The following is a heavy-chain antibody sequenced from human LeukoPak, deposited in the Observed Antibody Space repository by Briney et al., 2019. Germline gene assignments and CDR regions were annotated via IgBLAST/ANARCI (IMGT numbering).Heavy chain of an antibody. Sequence: NSGGSLRLSCAASGFTSSSYGMHWVRQAPGKGLEWVSFISSGSGHIYYADSLQGRFTISRDNAKNSLYLQMNSLRAEDTAIYYCAGVFSGSDYWGQGIPVTVSS. CDR3: AGVFSGSDY. D-gene: IGHD2-15*01. V-gene: IGHV3-21*01. CDR1: GFTSSSYG. J-gene: IGHJ4*02. CDR2: ISSGSGHI.